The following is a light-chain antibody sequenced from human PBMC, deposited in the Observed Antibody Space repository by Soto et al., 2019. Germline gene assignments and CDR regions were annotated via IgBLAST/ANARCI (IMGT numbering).Light chain of an antibody. CDR3: SSYTSSSLRV. J-gene: IGLJ3*02. CDR1: SSDVGGYNY. V-gene: IGLV2-14*01. Sequence: QSVLTQPASVSGSPGQSITISCTGTSSDVGGYNYVSWYQQHPGKAPKLMIYDVSNRPSGVSNRFSGSKSGNTASLTISGLQAEDEADYYCSSYTSSSLRVFGRGTKVTVL. CDR2: DVS.